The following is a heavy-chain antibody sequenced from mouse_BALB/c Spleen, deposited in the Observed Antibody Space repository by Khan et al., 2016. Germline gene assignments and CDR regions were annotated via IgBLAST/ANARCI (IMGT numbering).Heavy chain of an antibody. V-gene: IGHV3-2*02. J-gene: IGHJ3*01. CDR2: ISYSGST. CDR3: ARSYGYRGFAY. Sequence: EVQLQESGPGLVKPSQSLSLTCTVTGYSITSDYAWNWIRQFPGNKLEWMGYISYSGSTSYNPSLKSRISITRDTYKNQFFLQLNSVTTEDTATYYCARSYGYRGFAYWGQGTLGTVSA. CDR1: GYSITSDYA. D-gene: IGHD2-2*01.